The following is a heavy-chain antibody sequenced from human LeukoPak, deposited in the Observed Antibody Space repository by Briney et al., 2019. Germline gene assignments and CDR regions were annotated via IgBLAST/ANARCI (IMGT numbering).Heavy chain of an antibody. V-gene: IGHV3-48*02. CDR1: GFTFSSFG. J-gene: IGHJ6*02. CDR2: ISDSSSLT. CDR3: AKVIRGGYGMDV. D-gene: IGHD3-10*01. Sequence: GGSLRLSCAASGFTFSSFGMNWVRQAPGKGLECVSYISDSSSLTYYADSVKGRFTISRDNAKNSLSLQLNSLRDEDTAVYFCAKVIRGGYGMDVWGQGTTVTVSS.